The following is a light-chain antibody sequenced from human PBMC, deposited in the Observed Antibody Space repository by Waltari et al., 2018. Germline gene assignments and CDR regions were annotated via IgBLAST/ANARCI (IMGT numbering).Light chain of an antibody. J-gene: IGKJ4*01. CDR1: QNVGNY. V-gene: IGKV3-11*01. CDR3: QQRANWPLT. CDR2: DAS. Sequence: EIVLTQSPTTLSLSPGERATLSCRASQNVGNYLAWYQKKPDQAPRLLISDASHRAAGIPDRFSGSGSGTDFTLTISSLQPEDFGVYYCQQRANWPLTFGGGTKVEIK.